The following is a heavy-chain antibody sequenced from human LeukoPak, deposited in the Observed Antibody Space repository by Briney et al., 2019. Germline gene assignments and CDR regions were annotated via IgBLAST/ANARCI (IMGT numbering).Heavy chain of an antibody. J-gene: IGHJ3*02. Sequence: GGSPRLSCAASGFSLSGYWMTWVRQAPGKGLEWVANINRDGSQKNHVDSVQGRFTISRENAKNSLYLQMNSLRAGDTAVYYCARECIHGSGAFDIWGQGTMVTVSS. CDR1: GFSLSGYW. CDR2: INRDGSQK. CDR3: ARECIHGSGAFDI. V-gene: IGHV3-7*01. D-gene: IGHD3-10*01.